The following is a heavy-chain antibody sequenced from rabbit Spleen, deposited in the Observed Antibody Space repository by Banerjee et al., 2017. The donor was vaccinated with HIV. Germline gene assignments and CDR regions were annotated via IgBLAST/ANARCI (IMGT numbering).Heavy chain of an antibody. Sequence: QEQLVESGGGLVTPGGSLTLTCKASGFDFSSYGVSWVRQAPGKGLEWIGYIDPIFGSAYYASWVNGRFSISRENTQNTVDLKMTSLTAADTATYFCARDSGTSFSTYGMDLWGQGTLVTVS. CDR2: IDPIFGSA. CDR1: GFDFSSYG. CDR3: ARDSGTSFSTYGMDL. J-gene: IGHJ6*01. V-gene: IGHV1S36*01. D-gene: IGHD8-1*01.